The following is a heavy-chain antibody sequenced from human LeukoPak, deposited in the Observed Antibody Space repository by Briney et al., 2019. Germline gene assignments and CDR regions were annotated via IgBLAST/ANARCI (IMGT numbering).Heavy chain of an antibody. J-gene: IGHJ4*02. CDR3: ARTPRSSSYSPNFDY. CDR2: IDWDDDK. V-gene: IGHV2-70*11. Sequence: SGPTLVNPTQTLTLTCIFSGFSLSTSGMCVSWIRQPPGKALEWLARIDWDDDKYYSTSLKTRLTISKDTSKNQVVLTMTNMDPVDTATYYCARTPRSSSYSPNFDYWGQGTLVTVSS. D-gene: IGHD3-22*01. CDR1: GFSLSTSGMC.